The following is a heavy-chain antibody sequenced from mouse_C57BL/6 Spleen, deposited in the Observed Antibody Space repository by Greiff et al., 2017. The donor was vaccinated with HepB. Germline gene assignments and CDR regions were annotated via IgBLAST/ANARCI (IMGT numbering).Heavy chain of an antibody. J-gene: IGHJ2*01. D-gene: IGHD2-10*02. Sequence: QVHVKQPGAELVKPGASVKMSCKASGYTFTSYWITWVKQRPGQGLEWIGDIYPGSGSTNYNEKFKSKATLTVDTSSSTAYMQLSSLTSEDSAVYYCARSGYGNNYWGQGTTLTVSS. V-gene: IGHV1-55*01. CDR2: IYPGSGST. CDR3: ARSGYGNNY. CDR1: GYTFTSYW.